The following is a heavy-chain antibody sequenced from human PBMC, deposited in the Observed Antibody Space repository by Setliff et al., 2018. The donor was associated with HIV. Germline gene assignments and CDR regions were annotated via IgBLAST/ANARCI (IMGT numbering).Heavy chain of an antibody. J-gene: IGHJ6*02. CDR3: ARKGGYYYVAYYYGMDV. CDR2: MSYDGSNK. D-gene: IGHD3-22*01. CDR1: GFIFSSYA. V-gene: IGHV3-30*01. Sequence: PGGSLRLSCAASGFIFSSYAMHWVRQAPGKGLEWVAVMSYDGSNKYYADSVKGRFTISRDNSKNTLYLQMNSLRAEDTAVYYCARKGGYYYVAYYYGMDVWGQGTTVTVSS.